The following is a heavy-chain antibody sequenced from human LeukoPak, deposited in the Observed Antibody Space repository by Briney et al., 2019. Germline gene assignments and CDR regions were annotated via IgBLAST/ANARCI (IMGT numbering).Heavy chain of an antibody. Sequence: PSETLSLTCTVSGGSISSYYWSWIRQPPGKGLEWIGTIYYSGITYYNPSLKSRVTMSVDTSKNQFSLKLTSVTAADTAVYYCATNPSGTFSFDFWGQGTLVTVSS. D-gene: IGHD1-26*01. CDR2: IYYSGIT. J-gene: IGHJ4*02. V-gene: IGHV4-59*04. CDR3: ATNPSGTFSFDF. CDR1: GGSISSYY.